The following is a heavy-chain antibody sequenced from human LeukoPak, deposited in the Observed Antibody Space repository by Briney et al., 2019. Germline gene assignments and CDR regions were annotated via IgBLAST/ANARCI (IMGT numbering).Heavy chain of an antibody. Sequence: GESLKISCKGSGYRFTNYWIGWVRQMPGKGLEWMGIIYPGDSDTRYSPSFQGQVTISADKSINTAYLQWSSLKASDTAVYYCARHEAGSSMTPWGQGTLVTVSS. J-gene: IGHJ4*02. CDR3: ARHEAGSSMTP. CDR2: IYPGDSDT. CDR1: GYRFTNYW. D-gene: IGHD2-2*01. V-gene: IGHV5-51*01.